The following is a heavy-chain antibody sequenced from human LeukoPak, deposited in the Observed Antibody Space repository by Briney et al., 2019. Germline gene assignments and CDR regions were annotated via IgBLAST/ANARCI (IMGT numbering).Heavy chain of an antibody. CDR2: ISGSGYTT. Sequence: GGSLRLSCAASGFTFSSYAMNWVRQAPGRGLEWVSSISGSGYTTHYADSVQGRFTISRDNSNNTLYLQMNSLRVEDTAVYYCARGGYGSTWYGLDVWGQGTTVTVSS. CDR3: ARGGYGSTWYGLDV. CDR1: GFTFSSYA. D-gene: IGHD6-13*01. J-gene: IGHJ6*02. V-gene: IGHV3-23*01.